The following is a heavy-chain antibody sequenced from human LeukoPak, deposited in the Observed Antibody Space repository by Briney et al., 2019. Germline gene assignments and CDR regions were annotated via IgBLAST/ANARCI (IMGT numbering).Heavy chain of an antibody. CDR2: IYPSGST. Sequence: SETLSLTCTVSGDSIRSNYWSWMRQPAGKGLEWIGRIYPSGSTNYNPSLKSRVTMSVDTSKNQFSLNLSSVTAADTAVYYCAREVFLEFPNSLDPWGQGALVTVSS. D-gene: IGHD3-3*01. V-gene: IGHV4-4*07. CDR3: AREVFLEFPNSLDP. J-gene: IGHJ5*02. CDR1: GDSIRSNY.